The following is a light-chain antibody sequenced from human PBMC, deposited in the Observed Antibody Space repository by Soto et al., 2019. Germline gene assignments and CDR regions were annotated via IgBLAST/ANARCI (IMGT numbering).Light chain of an antibody. Sequence: QSVLTQPPSASGTPGQRVTISCSGSSSNIGSNTVNWYQHLPGTAPKLLIYNYDQRPSGVPARFSGSRSGTSASLAISGLQSEDEAAYYCAAWDDSLNGPVVGGGTKLTVL. CDR3: AAWDDSLNGPV. CDR2: NYD. V-gene: IGLV1-44*01. J-gene: IGLJ3*02. CDR1: SSNIGSNT.